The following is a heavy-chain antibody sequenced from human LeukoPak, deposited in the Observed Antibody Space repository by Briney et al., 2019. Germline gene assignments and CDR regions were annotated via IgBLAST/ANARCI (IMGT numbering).Heavy chain of an antibody. Sequence: ASVKVSCKASGGTFSSYAISWVRQAPGQGLEWMGGIIPIFGTANYAQKFQGRVTITADESTSTAYMELSSLRSEDTAVYYCARDSKAWIQLWPTGFDPWGQGTLVTVSS. CDR2: IIPIFGTA. CDR3: ARDSKAWIQLWPTGFDP. CDR1: GGTFSSYA. D-gene: IGHD5-18*01. V-gene: IGHV1-69*13. J-gene: IGHJ5*02.